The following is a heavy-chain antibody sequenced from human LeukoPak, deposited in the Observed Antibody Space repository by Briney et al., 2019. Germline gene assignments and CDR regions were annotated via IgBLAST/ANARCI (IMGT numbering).Heavy chain of an antibody. CDR3: ARVGVVGYFYYMDV. Sequence: APVTLSGKASGYALTRYDMHWVRQAPGQGLEWMGIINPSGGTTTYVQKFKGRITMTRDTFTGTVYMEVNSLRSEDTAVYYCARVGVVGYFYYMDVWGKGTTVTVSS. V-gene: IGHV1-46*01. CDR1: GYALTRYD. CDR2: INPSGGTT. J-gene: IGHJ6*03. D-gene: IGHD3-10*01.